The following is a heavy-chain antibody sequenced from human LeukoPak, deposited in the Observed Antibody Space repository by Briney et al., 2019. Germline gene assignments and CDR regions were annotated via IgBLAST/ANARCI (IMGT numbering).Heavy chain of an antibody. Sequence: SVKVSCKASGGTFSSYAISWVRQAPGQGLEWMGRIIPIFGTANYAQKLQGRVTITTDESTSTAYIELSSLRSEDTAVYYCARDGRWSGTAMGYWGQGNLVTVSS. V-gene: IGHV1-69*05. D-gene: IGHD5-18*01. J-gene: IGHJ4*02. CDR3: ARDGRWSGTAMGY. CDR1: GGTFSSYA. CDR2: IIPIFGTA.